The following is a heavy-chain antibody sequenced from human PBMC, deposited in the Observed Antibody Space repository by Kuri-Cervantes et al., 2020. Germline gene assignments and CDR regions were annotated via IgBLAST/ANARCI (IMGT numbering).Heavy chain of an antibody. CDR3: AKDWGYSGGYPRY. V-gene: IGHV3-30*02. Sequence: GESLKISCAASGFTFSSYGMHWVRQAPGKGLEWVAFIRYDGSNKYYADSVKGRFTISRDNSKNTLYLQMNSLRAEDTAVYYCAKDWGYSGGYPRYWGQGTLVTVSS. CDR1: GFTFSSYG. CDR2: IRYDGSNK. J-gene: IGHJ4*02. D-gene: IGHD1-26*01.